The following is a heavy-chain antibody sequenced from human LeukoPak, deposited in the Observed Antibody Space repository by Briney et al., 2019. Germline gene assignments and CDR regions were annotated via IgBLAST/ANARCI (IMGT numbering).Heavy chain of an antibody. CDR2: IIPIFGTA. V-gene: IGHV1-69*01. CDR1: GGTFSSYA. J-gene: IGHJ4*02. D-gene: IGHD2-2*01. Sequence: SVKVSCKASGGTFSSYAISWVRQAPGQGLEWMGGIIPIFGTANYVQKFQGRVTITADESTSTAYMELSSLRSEDTAVYYCAAYCSSTSCQLSFDYWGQGTLVTVSS. CDR3: AAYCSSTSCQLSFDY.